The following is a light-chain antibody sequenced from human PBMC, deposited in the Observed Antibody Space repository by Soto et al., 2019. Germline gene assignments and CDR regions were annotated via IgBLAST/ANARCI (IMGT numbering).Light chain of an antibody. CDR2: DAS. V-gene: IGKV1-5*01. Sequence: DIQMTQSPSTLAAAVGDTVTVTCRASQSVSGWLSWYQQKPGEAPMLLIYDASALPRGVPSRFRGSGSRTKFTHNIASLHPNDFANYYCQKYKTFSGTFDPGTQVQI. CDR3: QKYKTFSGT. J-gene: IGKJ1*01. CDR1: QSVSGW.